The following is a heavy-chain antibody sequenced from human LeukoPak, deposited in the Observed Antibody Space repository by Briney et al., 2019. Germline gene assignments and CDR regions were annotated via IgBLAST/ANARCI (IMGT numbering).Heavy chain of an antibody. V-gene: IGHV3-21*01. D-gene: IGHD5-18*01. CDR1: GFTFSSYS. Sequence: GGSLSLSCAACGFTFSSYSMNWVRQAPGKGLEWVSSISSSSSYIYYADSVKGRFTISRDNAKNSLYLQMNSLRAEDTAVYYCARDQGFHSYGYGGGQGTLVTVSS. CDR2: ISSSSSYI. CDR3: ARDQGFHSYGYG. J-gene: IGHJ4*02.